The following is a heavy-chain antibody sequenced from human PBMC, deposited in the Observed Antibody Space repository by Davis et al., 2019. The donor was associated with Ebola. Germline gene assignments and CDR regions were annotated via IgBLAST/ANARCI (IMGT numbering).Heavy chain of an antibody. Sequence: SVKVPCKASGYTFTNYSMHWVRQAPGQGLQWIGGIIPIFKATYYAQKFQGRFTITADQSTNTVYMQLSSLRSDDTAVYYCARNDTASKWFDPWGQGTLVTVSS. CDR3: ARNDTASKWFDP. V-gene: IGHV1-69*13. CDR1: GYTFTNYS. J-gene: IGHJ5*01. CDR2: IIPIFKAT. D-gene: IGHD5-18*01.